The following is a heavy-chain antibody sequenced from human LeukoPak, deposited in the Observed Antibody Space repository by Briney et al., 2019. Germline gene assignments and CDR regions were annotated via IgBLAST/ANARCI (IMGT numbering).Heavy chain of an antibody. CDR3: VRHNHMDV. J-gene: IGHJ6*02. CDR2: INLSGGST. CDR1: GYTFTTYS. V-gene: IGHV1-46*01. Sequence: ASVKVSCKASGYTFTTYSMHWVRQAPRQGLEWLAIINLSGGSTDYTQKFQGRVTVTRDTSTSTVYMELSSLRSEDTAVYYCVRHNHMDVWGQGTTVTVSS.